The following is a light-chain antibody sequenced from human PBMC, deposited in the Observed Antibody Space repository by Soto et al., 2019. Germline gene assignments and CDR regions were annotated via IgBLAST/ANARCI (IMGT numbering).Light chain of an antibody. V-gene: IGKV3-20*01. J-gene: IGKJ1*01. Sequence: EIVLTESPGTLVLRPGERASLSCRASQSVSNNYLAWYQQKPRQAPRLLIYGASNRATGIPDRFSGSGSGTDFTLTISRLEPEDFAVYYCQQYGSSGTVGQGTKVDIK. CDR3: QQYGSSGT. CDR1: QSVSNNY. CDR2: GAS.